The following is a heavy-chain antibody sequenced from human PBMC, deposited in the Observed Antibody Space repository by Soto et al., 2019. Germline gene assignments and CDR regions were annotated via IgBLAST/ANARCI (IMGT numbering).Heavy chain of an antibody. Sequence: AMHWVRQAPGKGLEWVSGISWNSGSIGYADSVKGRFTISRDNAKNSLYLQMNSPRAEDTALYYCATSLTVTTLDYWGQGTLVTVSS. CDR3: ATSLTVTTLDY. V-gene: IGHV3-9*01. J-gene: IGHJ4*02. CDR1: A. CDR2: ISWNSGSI. D-gene: IGHD4-17*01.